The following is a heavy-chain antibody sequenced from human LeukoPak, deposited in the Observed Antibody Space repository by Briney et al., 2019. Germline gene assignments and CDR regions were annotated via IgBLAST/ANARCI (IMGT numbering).Heavy chain of an antibody. D-gene: IGHD2-15*01. V-gene: IGHV3-30*04. CDR2: ISYDGSNK. J-gene: IGHJ6*03. Sequence: GRSLRLSCAASGFTFSSYAMHWVRQAPGKGLEWVAVISYDGSNKYYADSVKGRFTISRDNSKNTLYLQMNSLRAEDTAVYYCARDPAGGYYYYMDVWGKGTTVTVSS. CDR1: GFTFSSYA. CDR3: ARDPAGGYYYYMDV.